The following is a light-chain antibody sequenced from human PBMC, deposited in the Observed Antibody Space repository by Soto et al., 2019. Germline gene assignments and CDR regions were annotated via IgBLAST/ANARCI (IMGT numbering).Light chain of an antibody. Sequence: QSVLTQPASVSGSPGQSITISCTGTSSDVGGYNFVSWYQQHPGKAPKLMIYDVSNRPSGVSNRFSGSKSANTASLTISGLQAGDEADYYCTSYTSSNTLYVFGTGTKVTVL. CDR2: DVS. J-gene: IGLJ1*01. V-gene: IGLV2-14*01. CDR3: TSYTSSNTLYV. CDR1: SSDVGGYNF.